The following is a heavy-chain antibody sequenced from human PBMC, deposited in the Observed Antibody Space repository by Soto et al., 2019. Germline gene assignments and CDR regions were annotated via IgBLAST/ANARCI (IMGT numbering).Heavy chain of an antibody. J-gene: IGHJ3*02. CDR2: ISAYNGNT. Sequence: ASGKVSCKSPGYTFTSYGISWFRQAPGQGREWMGWISAYNGNTNYAQKLQGRVTMTTDTSTSTAYMELRSLRSDDTAVYYCARDRRARYCSSTSCDAFDIWGQGTMVTVSS. V-gene: IGHV1-18*01. D-gene: IGHD2-2*01. CDR1: GYTFTSYG. CDR3: ARDRRARYCSSTSCDAFDI.